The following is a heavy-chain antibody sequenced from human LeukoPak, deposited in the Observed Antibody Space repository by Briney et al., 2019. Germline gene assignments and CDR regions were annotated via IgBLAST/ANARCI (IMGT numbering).Heavy chain of an antibody. CDR2: ISYDGSNK. D-gene: IGHD3-3*01. CDR1: GFTFSSYA. V-gene: IGHV3-30*04. J-gene: IGHJ6*02. Sequence: GGSLRLSCAASGFTFSSYAMHWVRQAPGKGLEWVAVISYDGSNKYYADSVKGRFTISRDNSKNTLYLQMNSLRAEDTAVYYCARNPTTIFGAGNYYYGMDVWGQGPTVTVS. CDR3: ARNPTTIFGAGNYYYGMDV.